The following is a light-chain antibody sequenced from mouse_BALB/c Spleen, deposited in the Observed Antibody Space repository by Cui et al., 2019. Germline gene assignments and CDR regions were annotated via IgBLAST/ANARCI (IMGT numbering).Light chain of an antibody. V-gene: IGKV5-45*01. CDR1: QSISNY. CDR3: QQSNSWPLLT. CDR2: YAS. J-gene: IGKJ5*01. Sequence: DIVLTQSPATLSVTPGDRVSLYCRASQSISNYLHWYQQKSHGSPRLLIKYASQSISGIPSRFSGSGSGTDFTLSINSVETEDFGMYFCQQSNSWPLLTFGAGTKLELK.